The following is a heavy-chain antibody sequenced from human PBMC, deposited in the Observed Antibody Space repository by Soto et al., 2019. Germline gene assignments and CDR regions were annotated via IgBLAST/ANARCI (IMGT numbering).Heavy chain of an antibody. D-gene: IGHD4-17*01. V-gene: IGHV3-11*06. Sequence: GXSLRRSFAASGVTCSDYYRFWIRQAPGKGLEWVSHISVSSSYTNSADSVKGRFTISRDNANKSLYLQMNSLRAEDTGVYYCARSHDYGDYEIGSWGQGPMVTVSS. CDR2: ISVSSSYT. J-gene: IGHJ1*01. CDR1: GVTCSDYY. CDR3: ARSHDYGDYEIGS.